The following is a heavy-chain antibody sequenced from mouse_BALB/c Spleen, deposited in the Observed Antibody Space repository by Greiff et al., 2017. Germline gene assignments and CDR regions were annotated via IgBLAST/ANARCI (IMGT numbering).Heavy chain of an antibody. J-gene: IGHJ3*01. D-gene: IGHD2-3*01. CDR1: GFSLTSYG. Sequence: VQLQESGPGLVQPSQSLSITCTVSGFSLTSYGVPWVRQSPGKGLEWLGVIWSGGSTDYNAAFISRLSISKDNSKSHVFFKMNSLQANDTAIYYCARIYDGYYGFAYWGQGTLVTVSA. CDR2: IWSGGST. CDR3: ARIYDGYYGFAY. V-gene: IGHV2-2*02.